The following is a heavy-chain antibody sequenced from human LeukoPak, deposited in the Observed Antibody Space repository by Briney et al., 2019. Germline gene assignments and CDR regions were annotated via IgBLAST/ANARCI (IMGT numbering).Heavy chain of an antibody. CDR1: GGTFSSYA. Sequence: SVKLSCKASGGTFSSYAISWVRQAPGQGLEWMGGIIPILGIANYAQKLKGRVTITAAKSTSTAYMELSSLRSEDTAVYYCARGSGSRGYYFDYWGQGTLVTVSS. CDR2: IIPILGIA. CDR3: ARGSGSRGYYFDY. J-gene: IGHJ4*02. D-gene: IGHD1-26*01. V-gene: IGHV1-69*10.